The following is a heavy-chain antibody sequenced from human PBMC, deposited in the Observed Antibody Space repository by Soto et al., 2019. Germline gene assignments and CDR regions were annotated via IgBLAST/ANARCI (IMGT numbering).Heavy chain of an antibody. V-gene: IGHV3-7*01. CDR2: IKQDGSEK. CDR3: ARDIAVAANWFDP. CDR1: GFTFSSYW. J-gene: IGHJ5*02. Sequence: EVQLVESGGGLVQPGGSLRLSCAASGFTFSSYWMSWVRQAPGKGLEWVANIKQDGSEKYYVDSVKGRFTISRDNAKNSLYLQMNSLRAEDTAVYYCARDIAVAANWFDPWGQGTLATVSS. D-gene: IGHD6-19*01.